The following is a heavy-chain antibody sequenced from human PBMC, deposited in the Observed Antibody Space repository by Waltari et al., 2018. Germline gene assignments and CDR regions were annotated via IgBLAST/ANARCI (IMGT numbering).Heavy chain of an antibody. Sequence: QVQLQQWGAGLLKPSETLSLTCAVYGGSFSVYYWTWIRQPPGKGLELIGEINHSGSTNSNPSHQSRVTISVDTSKNQFSLKLTSVTAADTAVYYCATLGPYYYYYMDVWGKGTTVTVSS. J-gene: IGHJ6*03. V-gene: IGHV4-34*02. CDR1: GGSFSVYY. CDR2: INHSGST. D-gene: IGHD3-16*01. CDR3: ATLGPYYYYYMDV.